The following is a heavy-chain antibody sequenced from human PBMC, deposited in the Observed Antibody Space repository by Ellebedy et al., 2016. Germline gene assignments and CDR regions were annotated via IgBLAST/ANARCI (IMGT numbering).Heavy chain of an antibody. D-gene: IGHD3-22*01. CDR1: GYSISSGYY. CDR2: IYHSGST. V-gene: IGHV4-38-2*02. Sequence: SETLSLTXTVSGYSISSGYYWGWIRQPPGKGLEWIGSIYHSGSTYYNPSLKSRVTISVDTSKNQFSLKLSSVTAADTAVYYCARGHYYDSSGYYYDYYYGMDVWGQGTTVTVSS. J-gene: IGHJ6*02. CDR3: ARGHYYDSSGYYYDYYYGMDV.